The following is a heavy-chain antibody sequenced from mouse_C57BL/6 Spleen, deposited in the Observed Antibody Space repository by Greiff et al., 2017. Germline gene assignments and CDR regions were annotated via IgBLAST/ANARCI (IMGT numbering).Heavy chain of an antibody. CDR1: GFTFSSYT. D-gene: IGHD1-1*01. Sequence: EVKLMESGGGLVKPGGSLKLSCAASGFTFSSYTMSWVRQTPGKRLEWVATISGGGGTTYYPDSVKGRVTISRDNAKKTLNLQISSLRSEDRALYYCARRSSWAMDYWGQGTSVTVSS. CDR2: ISGGGGTT. CDR3: ARRSSWAMDY. J-gene: IGHJ4*01. V-gene: IGHV5-9*01.